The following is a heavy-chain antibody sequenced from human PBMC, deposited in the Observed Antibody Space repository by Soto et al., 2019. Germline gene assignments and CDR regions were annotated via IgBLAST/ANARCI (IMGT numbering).Heavy chain of an antibody. Sequence: EVQLLESGGGLVQPGGSLRLSCAASGFTFSSYAMSWVRQAPGKGLEWVSAISGSGGSTYYADSVKGRFTISRDNSKNTLYLQRNSLRAEDTAVYYCAKGLSSGSAFDIWGQGTMVTVSS. J-gene: IGHJ3*02. CDR3: AKGLSSGSAFDI. V-gene: IGHV3-23*01. D-gene: IGHD6-19*01. CDR2: ISGSGGST. CDR1: GFTFSSYA.